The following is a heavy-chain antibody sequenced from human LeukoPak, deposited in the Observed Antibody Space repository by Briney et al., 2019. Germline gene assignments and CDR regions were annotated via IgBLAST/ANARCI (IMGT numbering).Heavy chain of an antibody. Sequence: NPSETLSLTCTVSGGSISSSSYYWGWLRQPPGKGLEWIGGIYYSGSTYYNPSLKSRVTISVDTSKNQFSLKLSSVTAADTAVYYCARGLGREPHVDYWGQGTLVTVSS. V-gene: IGHV4-39*07. J-gene: IGHJ4*02. CDR1: GGSISSSSYY. D-gene: IGHD1-26*01. CDR3: ARGLGREPHVDY. CDR2: IYYSGST.